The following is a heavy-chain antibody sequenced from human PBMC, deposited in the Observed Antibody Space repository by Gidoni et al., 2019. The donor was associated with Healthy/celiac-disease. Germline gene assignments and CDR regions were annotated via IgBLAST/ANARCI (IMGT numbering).Heavy chain of an antibody. CDR1: GGSISSYY. D-gene: IGHD4-17*01. CDR2: IYYSGST. CDR3: ARVPHDYGDSRFDY. Sequence: QVHLQASAPGLVKPSETLYITCHVSGGSISSYYWSWIRQPPGKGLEWIGYIYYSGSTNYNPSLKSRVTISVDTSKNQFSLKLSSVTAADTAVYYCARVPHDYGDSRFDYWGQGTLVTVSS. J-gene: IGHJ4*02. V-gene: IGHV4-59*01.